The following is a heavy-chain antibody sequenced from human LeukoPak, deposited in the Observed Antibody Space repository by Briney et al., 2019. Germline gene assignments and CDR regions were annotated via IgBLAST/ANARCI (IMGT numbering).Heavy chain of an antibody. V-gene: IGHV1-18*01. D-gene: IGHD3-22*01. CDR3: ARDLDSSGDFDF. CDR2: ISTYNGNT. J-gene: IGHJ4*02. Sequence: ASVKVSCKASGYTFTTLGISWVRQAPGQGLEWMGWISTYNGNTNYAQKLQGRVTMTTDTSASTAYMERRSLRSDDTAVYYCARDLDSSGDFDFWGQGTVVTVSS. CDR1: GYTFTTLG.